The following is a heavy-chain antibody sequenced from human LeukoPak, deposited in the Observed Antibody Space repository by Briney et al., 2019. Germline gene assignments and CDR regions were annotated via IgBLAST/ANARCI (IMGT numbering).Heavy chain of an antibody. CDR3: ARDFITIRVEFLGSSSNYFDY. CDR2: IKQDGSEK. J-gene: IGHJ4*02. CDR1: GFTFSSYW. Sequence: PGGSLRLSCAASGFTFSSYWMSWVRQAPGKGLEWVANIKQDGSEKYYVDSVKGRFTISRDNAKNSLYLQMNSLRAEDTAVYYCARDFITIRVEFLGSSSNYFDYWGQGTLVTVSS. D-gene: IGHD6-6*01. V-gene: IGHV3-7*01.